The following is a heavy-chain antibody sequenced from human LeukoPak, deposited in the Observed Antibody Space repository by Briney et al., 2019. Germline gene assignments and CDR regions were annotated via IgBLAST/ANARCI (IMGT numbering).Heavy chain of an antibody. CDR2: IYYSGST. D-gene: IGHD3-3*01. J-gene: IGHJ6*02. V-gene: IGHV4-59*01. CDR3: ARGARFWSGYPMPHYGMDV. CDR1: GGSISSYY. Sequence: SETLSLTCTVSGGSISSYYWSWIRQPPGKGLEWIGYIYYSGSTNYNPSLKSRVTMTRDTSTSTVYMELSSLRSEDTAVYYCARGARFWSGYPMPHYGMDVWGQGTTVTVSS.